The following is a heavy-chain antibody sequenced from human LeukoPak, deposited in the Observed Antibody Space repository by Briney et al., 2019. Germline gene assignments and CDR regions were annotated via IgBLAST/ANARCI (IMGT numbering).Heavy chain of an antibody. CDR3: ARAKLSSSWLPDY. Sequence: PSETLSLTCTVSGGSISSYYWSWIRQPPGKGLEWIGYIYYSGSTNYNPSLKSRVTISVDTSKNQFSLKLSSVTAADTAVYYCARAKLSSSWLPDYWGQGTQVTVSS. V-gene: IGHV4-59*01. CDR1: GGSISSYY. CDR2: IYYSGST. D-gene: IGHD6-13*01. J-gene: IGHJ4*02.